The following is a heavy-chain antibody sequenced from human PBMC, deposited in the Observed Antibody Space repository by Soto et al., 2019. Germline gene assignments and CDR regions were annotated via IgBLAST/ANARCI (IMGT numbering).Heavy chain of an antibody. V-gene: IGHV3-21*01. CDR3: ARAGLMTTVITDYYYYYMDV. CDR2: ISSSSSYI. D-gene: IGHD4-17*01. CDR1: GFTFSSYS. Sequence: EVQLVESGGGLVKPGGSLRLSCAASGFTFSSYSMNWVRQAPGKGLEWVSSISSSSSYIYYADSVKRRFTISRDNAKNSLYLQMNSLRAEDTAVYYCARAGLMTTVITDYYYYYMDVWGKGTTVTVSS. J-gene: IGHJ6*03.